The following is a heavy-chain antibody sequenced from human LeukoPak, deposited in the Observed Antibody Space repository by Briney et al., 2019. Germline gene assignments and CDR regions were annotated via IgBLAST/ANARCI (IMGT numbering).Heavy chain of an antibody. CDR2: IIPIFGTA. J-gene: IGHJ4*02. V-gene: IGHV1-69*13. CDR3: ARTGGGRPLRKTGHFDY. CDR1: GYTFTSYG. D-gene: IGHD1-14*01. Sequence: GASVKVSCKASGYTFTSYGISWVRQAPGQGLEWMGGIIPIFGTANYAQKFQGRVTITADESTSTAYMELSSLRSEDTAVYYCARTGGGRPLRKTGHFDYWGQGTLVTVSS.